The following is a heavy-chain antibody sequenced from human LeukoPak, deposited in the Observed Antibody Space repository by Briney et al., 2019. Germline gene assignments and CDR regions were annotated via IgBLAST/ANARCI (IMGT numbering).Heavy chain of an antibody. D-gene: IGHD1-1*01. Sequence: PGGSLRLSCADSGFAFGSEAMSWVRQSPARGLEWVASISPGGGTTYYADYVKGRFTISRDNSNNSLFVQMNSLRAEDTAVYFCAKSRSGSANWPLQIFDNWGQGTLVTVSS. CDR1: GFAFGSEA. CDR2: ISPGGGTT. J-gene: IGHJ4*02. CDR3: AKSRSGSANWPLQIFDN. V-gene: IGHV3-23*01.